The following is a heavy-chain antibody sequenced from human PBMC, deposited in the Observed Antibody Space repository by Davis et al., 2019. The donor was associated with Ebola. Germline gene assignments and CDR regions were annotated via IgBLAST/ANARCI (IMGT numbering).Heavy chain of an antibody. CDR3: ARDFDGGNYYFDY. V-gene: IGHV1-69*13. CDR2: IIPIFDTP. CDR1: GGSFSSHP. D-gene: IGHD3-9*01. Sequence: SVKVSCKTSGGSFSSHPISWARQAPRQGLEWMGGIIPIFDTPHYAQKFQGRITIIADASTSTAYMELSSLRSEDTATYFCARDFDGGNYYFDYWGPGTPVTVSS. J-gene: IGHJ4*02.